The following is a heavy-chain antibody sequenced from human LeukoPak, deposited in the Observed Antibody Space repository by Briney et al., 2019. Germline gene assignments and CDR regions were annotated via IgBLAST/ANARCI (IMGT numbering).Heavy chain of an antibody. Sequence: GRSLRPACAASGSTLGSFWTHSVSQAPGKWLVWVSRINIDGSGTTYADSVKGRFTISRDNAKNTLYLQMNSLRVEDTAVYYCASVRPGYYYMDVWGKGTTVTVSS. CDR2: INIDGSGT. V-gene: IGHV3-74*01. J-gene: IGHJ6*03. CDR3: ASVRPGYYYMDV. D-gene: IGHD7-27*01. CDR1: GSTLGSFW.